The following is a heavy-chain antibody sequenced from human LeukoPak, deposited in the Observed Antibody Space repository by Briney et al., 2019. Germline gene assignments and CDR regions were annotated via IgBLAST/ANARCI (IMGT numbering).Heavy chain of an antibody. J-gene: IGHJ2*01. CDR1: GGSISSYY. V-gene: IGHV4-4*07. D-gene: IGHD2-15*01. CDR3: ARGLYCSGGSCYSYWYFDL. Sequence: PSETLSLTCTVSGGSISSYYWSWIRQPAGKGLEWIGRIYTSGSTYYNPSLKSRVTISVDTSKNQFSLKLSSVTAADTAVYYCARGLYCSGGSCYSYWYFDLWGRGTLVTVSS. CDR2: IYTSGST.